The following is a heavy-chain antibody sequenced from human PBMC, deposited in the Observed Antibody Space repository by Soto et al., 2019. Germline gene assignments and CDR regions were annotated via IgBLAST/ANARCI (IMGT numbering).Heavy chain of an antibody. J-gene: IGHJ4*02. V-gene: IGHV4-34*01. CDR3: ARAHGRYCSSTSCYYFDY. CDR2: INHSGST. Sequence: QVQLQQWGAGLLKPSETLSLTCAVYGGSFSGYYWSWIRQPPGKGLEWIGEINHSGSTNYNPSLKSRVNISVDTSKNQFSLKLSSVTAADTAVYYCARAHGRYCSSTSCYYFDYWGQGTLVTVSS. D-gene: IGHD2-2*01. CDR1: GGSFSGYY.